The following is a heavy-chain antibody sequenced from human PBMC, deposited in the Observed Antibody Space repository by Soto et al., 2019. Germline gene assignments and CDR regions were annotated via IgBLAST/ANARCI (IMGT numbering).Heavy chain of an antibody. Sequence: PSETLSLTCTVSGDSLSTYYWTWIRQPPGRRLEWIGYIYYSGTTDYSPSLEGRVTISVDTSKNQFSLNLRSVTAADTAVYYCAREFTMVRGERYYGMDVWGQGTTVTVSS. J-gene: IGHJ6*02. CDR2: IYYSGTT. CDR3: AREFTMVRGERYYGMDV. V-gene: IGHV4-59*12. CDR1: GDSLSTYY. D-gene: IGHD3-10*01.